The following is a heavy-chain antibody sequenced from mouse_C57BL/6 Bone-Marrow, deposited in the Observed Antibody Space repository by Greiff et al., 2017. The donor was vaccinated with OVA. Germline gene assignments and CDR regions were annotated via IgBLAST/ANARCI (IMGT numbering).Heavy chain of an antibody. CDR1: GYTFTSYG. V-gene: IGHV1-81*01. Sequence: VQGVESGAELARPGASVKLSCKASGYTFTSYGISWVKQRTGQGLEWIGEIYPRSGNTYYNEKFKGKATLTADKSSSTAYMELRSLTSEDSAVYFCARYNYDYDGGYFDVWGTGTTVTVSS. J-gene: IGHJ1*03. D-gene: IGHD2-4*01. CDR2: IYPRSGNT. CDR3: ARYNYDYDGGYFDV.